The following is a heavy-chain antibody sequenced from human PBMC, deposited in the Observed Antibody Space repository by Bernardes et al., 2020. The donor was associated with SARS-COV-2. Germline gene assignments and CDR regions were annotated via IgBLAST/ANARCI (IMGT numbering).Heavy chain of an antibody. CDR3: VKGSVAVAGVDY. D-gene: IGHD6-19*01. CDR1: GYSFTSYG. CDR2: ISADKGNT. J-gene: IGHJ4*02. Sequence: ASVKVSCKASGYSFTSYGISWVRQAPGQGLEWMGWISADKGNTNYAQNLQGRVTMTTDTSTNTAYMELRSLRSEDTAMYYCVKGSVAVAGVDYWGQGTLVTVST. V-gene: IGHV1-18*01.